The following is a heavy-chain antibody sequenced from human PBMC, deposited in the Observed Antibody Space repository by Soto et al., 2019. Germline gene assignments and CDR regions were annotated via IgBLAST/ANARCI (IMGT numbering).Heavy chain of an antibody. CDR1: GFTLSSYG. V-gene: IGHV3-30*18. CDR3: AKDGWETTKYYYYGMDV. D-gene: IGHD1-26*01. J-gene: IGHJ6*02. CDR2: ISYDGSNK. Sequence: PGGSLRLSCAASGFTLSSYGMHWVRQAPGKGLEWVAVISYDGSNKYYADSVKGRFTISRDNSKNTLYLQMNSLRAEDTAVYYCAKDGWETTKYYYYGMDVWGQGTTVTVPS.